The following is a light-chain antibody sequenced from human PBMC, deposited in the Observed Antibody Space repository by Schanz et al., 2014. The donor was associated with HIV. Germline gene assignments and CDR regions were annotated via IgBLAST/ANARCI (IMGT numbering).Light chain of an antibody. CDR1: SSNIGNNY. J-gene: IGLJ2*01. CDR3: GTWDSSLSFVV. CDR2: DNN. Sequence: QSVLTQPPSVSAAPGQKVTISCSGSSSNIGNNYVSWYQHLPGTAPKLLIYDNNKRPSGIPDRFSGSKSGTSATLDISGLQTGDEADYYCGTWDSSLSFVVFGGGTKVTVL. V-gene: IGLV1-51*01.